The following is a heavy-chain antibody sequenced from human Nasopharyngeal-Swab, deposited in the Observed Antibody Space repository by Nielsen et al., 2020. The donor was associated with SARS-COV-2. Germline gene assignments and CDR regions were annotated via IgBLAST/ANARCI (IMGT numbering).Heavy chain of an antibody. V-gene: IGHV3-30*18. CDR2: ISYDGSNK. CDR3: AKGTITMVRGVIGWFDP. D-gene: IGHD3-10*01. CDR1: GFTFSSYG. J-gene: IGHJ5*02. Sequence: GGSLRLSCAASGFTFSSYGMHWVRQAPGKGLEGVAVISYDGSNKYYADSVKGRFTISRDNSKNTLYLQMNSLRAEDTAVYYCAKGTITMVRGVIGWFDPWGQGTLVTVSS.